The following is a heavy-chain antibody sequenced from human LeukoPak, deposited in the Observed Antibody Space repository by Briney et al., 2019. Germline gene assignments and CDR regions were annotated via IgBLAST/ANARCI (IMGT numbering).Heavy chain of an antibody. CDR1: GGTFSSYA. J-gene: IGHJ4*02. D-gene: IGHD3-10*01. V-gene: IGHV1-69*04. CDR2: IIPILGIA. Sequence: SVKVSCKASGGTFSSYAISWVRQAPGQGLEWMGRIIPILGIANYAQKFQGRVTITADKSTSTAYMELSSLRSEDTAVYYCARDKNVGNLGPMVRGVTPYFDYWGQGTLVTVSS. CDR3: ARDKNVGNLGPMVRGVTPYFDY.